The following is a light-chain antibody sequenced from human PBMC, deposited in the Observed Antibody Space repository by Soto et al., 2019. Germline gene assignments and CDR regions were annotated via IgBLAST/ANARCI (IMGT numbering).Light chain of an antibody. CDR2: DAS. V-gene: IGKV3-15*01. Sequence: EIVMTQSPATLSLSPGERATLSCRASQTIDNTLAWYQRKPGQAPRLLIYDASTRATGVPARFSGSGSGTDFTLTISSLQSEDFAVYYCQQYHSWPPRTFGQGTKVDIK. CDR1: QTIDNT. J-gene: IGKJ1*01. CDR3: QQYHSWPPRT.